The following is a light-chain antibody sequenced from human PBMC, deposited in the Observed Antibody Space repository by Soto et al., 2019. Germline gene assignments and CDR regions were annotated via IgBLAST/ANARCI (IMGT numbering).Light chain of an antibody. CDR1: QSVSSSY. J-gene: IGKJ4*01. Sequence: EIVLTQSPGTLSLSPGERATLSCRASQSVSSSYLAWYQQKPGQAPRLLIYGVSSRATGIQDRFSGSGSGTGFTLTISRLEPEDFAVYYCQQYGSSPLTFGGGTKVEIK. CDR2: GVS. V-gene: IGKV3-20*01. CDR3: QQYGSSPLT.